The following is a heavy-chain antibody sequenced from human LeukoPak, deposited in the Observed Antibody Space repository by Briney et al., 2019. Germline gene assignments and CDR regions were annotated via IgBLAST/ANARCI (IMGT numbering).Heavy chain of an antibody. V-gene: IGHV3-73*01. Sequence: PGGSLRLSWAVSGFTFSGSAMHWVRQASGKGLEWVGRIRSKANSYATAYAASVKGRFTISRDDSKNTAYLQMNSLKTEDTAVYYCTRQGLGYCSSTSCYQYYGMDVWGQGTTVTVSS. CDR1: GFTFSGSA. CDR3: TRQGLGYCSSTSCYQYYGMDV. J-gene: IGHJ6*02. D-gene: IGHD2-2*01. CDR2: IRSKANSYAT.